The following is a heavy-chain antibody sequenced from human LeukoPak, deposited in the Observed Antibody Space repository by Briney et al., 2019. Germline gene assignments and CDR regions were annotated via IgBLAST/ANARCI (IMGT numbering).Heavy chain of an antibody. CDR2: IYYSGST. CDR3: ARQRKYYYDSSGYYYDDY. Sequence: PSETLSLTCTVSGGSISSSSYYWSWIRQHPGKGLEWIGYIYYSGSTYYNPSLKSRVTISVDTSKNQFSLKLSSVTAADTAVYYCARQRKYYYDSSGYYYDDYWGQGTLVTVSS. D-gene: IGHD3-22*01. J-gene: IGHJ4*02. CDR1: GGSISSSSYY. V-gene: IGHV4-31*03.